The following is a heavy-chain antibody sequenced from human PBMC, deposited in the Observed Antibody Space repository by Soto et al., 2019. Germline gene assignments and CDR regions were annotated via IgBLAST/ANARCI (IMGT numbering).Heavy chain of an antibody. J-gene: IGHJ4*02. CDR2: INPSGGST. CDR1: GYTFTSYY. D-gene: IGHD3-22*01. Sequence: ASVKVSCKASGYTFTSYYMHWVRQAPGQGLEWMGIINPSGGSTSYAQKFQGRVTMTRDTSTSTVYMELSRLRSEDTAVCYCAREDTYYYDSSGYWLDYLGQGTLVTVSS. CDR3: AREDTYYYDSSGYWLDY. V-gene: IGHV1-46*01.